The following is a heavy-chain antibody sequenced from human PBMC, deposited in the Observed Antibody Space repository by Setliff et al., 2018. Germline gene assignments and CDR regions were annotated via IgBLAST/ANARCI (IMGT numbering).Heavy chain of an antibody. CDR2: ILYDGSNK. D-gene: IGHD1-7*01. V-gene: IGHV3-30*02. CDR1: GFTFSSYG. Sequence: GGSLKLSCAASGFTFSSYGMHWVRQAPGKGLEWVAFILYDGSNKYYADSVKGRFTISRDNSKNMLSLQMNRLRADDTAVYYCAKIVWSTTWDYMDVWGKGTTVTVSS. J-gene: IGHJ6*03. CDR3: AKIVWSTTWDYMDV.